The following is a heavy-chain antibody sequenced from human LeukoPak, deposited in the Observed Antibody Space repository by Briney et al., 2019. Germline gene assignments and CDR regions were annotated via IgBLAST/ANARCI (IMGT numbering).Heavy chain of an antibody. CDR1: GFTFSSYS. J-gene: IGHJ4*02. CDR2: ISSSSSYI. CDR3: AKDIEQQLDTYYFDY. V-gene: IGHV3-21*04. Sequence: GGSLRLSCAASGFTFSSYSMNWVRQAPGKGLEWVSSISSSSSYIYYADSVKGRFTISRDNSKNTLYLQMNSLRAEDTAVYYCAKDIEQQLDTYYFDYWGQGTLVTVSS. D-gene: IGHD6-13*01.